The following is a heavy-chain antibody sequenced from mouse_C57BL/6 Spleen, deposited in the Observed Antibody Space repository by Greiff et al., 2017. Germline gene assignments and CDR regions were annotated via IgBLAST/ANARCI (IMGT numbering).Heavy chain of an antibody. CDR1: GFTFSDYY. J-gene: IGHJ4*01. V-gene: IGHV5-12*01. Sequence: EVQRVESGGGLVQPGGSLKLSCAASGFTFSDYYMYWVRQTPEKRLEWVAYISNGGGSTYYPDTVKGRFTISRDNAKNTLYLQMSRLKSEDTAMYYCARHDRLDYYAMDYWGQGTSVTVSS. CDR3: ARHDRLDYYAMDY. CDR2: ISNGGGST.